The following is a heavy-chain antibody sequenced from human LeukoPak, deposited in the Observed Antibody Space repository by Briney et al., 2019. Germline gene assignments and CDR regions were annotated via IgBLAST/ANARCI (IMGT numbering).Heavy chain of an antibody. J-gene: IGHJ5*02. D-gene: IGHD3-10*01. CDR2: INPNSGGT. CDR1: GYTFTGYY. CDR3: ARNSQLWFGELLLNWFDP. V-gene: IGHV1-2*02. Sequence: WASVKVSCKASGYTFTGYYMHWVRQAPGQGLEWMGWINPNSGGTNYAQKLQGRVTMTTDTSTSTAYMELRSLRSDDTAVYYCARNSQLWFGELLLNWFDPWGQGTLVTVSS.